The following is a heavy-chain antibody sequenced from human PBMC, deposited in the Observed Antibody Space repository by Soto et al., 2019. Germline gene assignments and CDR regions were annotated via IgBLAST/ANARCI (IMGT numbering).Heavy chain of an antibody. CDR1: GFSFSYYA. V-gene: IGHV3-23*01. CDR3: AKRSPYSSGWYSPIFDY. D-gene: IGHD6-13*01. CDR2: ISESGGST. J-gene: IGHJ4*02. Sequence: PGGSLRRSCAASGFSFSYYARSWVRQAPGKGLEWVSVISESGGSTHYADSVSGRFTVSRDNSKNSLSLRMNSLRDEDTAVYFCAKRSPYSSGWYSPIFDYWGQGALVTVSS.